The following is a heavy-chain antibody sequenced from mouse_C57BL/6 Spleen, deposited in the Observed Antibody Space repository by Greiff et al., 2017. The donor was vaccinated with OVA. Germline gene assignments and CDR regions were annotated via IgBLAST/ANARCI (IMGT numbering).Heavy chain of an antibody. V-gene: IGHV1-82*01. CDR3: ARRGYDDVWFAY. J-gene: IGHJ3*01. CDR1: GYAFSSSW. Sequence: QVQLKQSGPELVKPGASVKISCKASGYAFSSSWMNWVKQRPGKGLEWIGRIYPGDGDTNYNGKFKGKATLTADKSSSTAYMQLSSLTSEDSAVDFWARRGYDDVWFAYWGQGTLVTVSA. D-gene: IGHD2-4*01. CDR2: IYPGDGDT.